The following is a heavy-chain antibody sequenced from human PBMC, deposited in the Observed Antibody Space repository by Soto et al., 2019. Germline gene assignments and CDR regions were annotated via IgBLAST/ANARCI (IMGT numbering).Heavy chain of an antibody. D-gene: IGHD3-3*01. V-gene: IGHV4-61*01. CDR2: IFYSGST. J-gene: IGHJ6*02. Sequence: SETLSLTCTVSGGSVSSGSYYWSWIRQPPGKGLEWIGYIFYSGSTNYNPSLKSRVTISVDTSKNQFSLKLSSVTAADTAVYYCARDRPFYYDFWSGYLPGPYYYYGMDVWGQGTTVTVSS. CDR1: GGSVSSGSYY. CDR3: ARDRPFYYDFWSGYLPGPYYYYGMDV.